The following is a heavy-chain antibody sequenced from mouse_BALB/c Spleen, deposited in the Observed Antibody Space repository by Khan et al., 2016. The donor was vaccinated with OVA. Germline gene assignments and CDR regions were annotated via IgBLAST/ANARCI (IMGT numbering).Heavy chain of an antibody. V-gene: IGHV2-6-1*01. CDR1: GFSLTNYG. J-gene: IGHJ4*01. D-gene: IGHD2-10*01. CDR2: IWSDGST. Sequence: QVQLKQSGPGLVAPSQSLSNTCTISGFSLTNYGVHWVRQPPGKGLEWLVVIWSDGSTTYNSALKSRLTITKDNSKSQVFLKMNSLQTDDTAIYFGARQPYYHYNVMDYWGQGISVTVSS. CDR3: ARQPYYHYNVMDY.